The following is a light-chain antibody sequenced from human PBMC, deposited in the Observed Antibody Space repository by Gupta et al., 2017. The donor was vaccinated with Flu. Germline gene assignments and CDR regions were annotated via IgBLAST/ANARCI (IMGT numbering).Light chain of an antibody. V-gene: IGKV2-28*01. CDR2: MGS. Sequence: DIVMTQSPLSLPVTPGEPASISCRSSQSLLHTNGYNYLDWYLQKAGQSPQLLIYMGSNRASGVPDRFSGSGSGTDFTLNISRVEAEDVGVYYCKQALQTPLTFGGGTKVEIK. CDR3: KQALQTPLT. CDR1: QSLLHTNGYNY. J-gene: IGKJ4*01.